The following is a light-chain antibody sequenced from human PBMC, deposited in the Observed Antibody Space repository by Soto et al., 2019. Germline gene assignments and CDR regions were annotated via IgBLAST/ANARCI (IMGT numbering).Light chain of an antibody. Sequence: IQMTQSPSSLSASVGDRVTITCRASQSINSYLNWYQQKPGRAPKLLIYAASSLQSGVPSRFSGSGSETEFTLSISSLQPEDFATYFCQQIYSAPLTFGGGTKVDIK. CDR2: AAS. CDR3: QQIYSAPLT. J-gene: IGKJ4*01. CDR1: QSINSY. V-gene: IGKV1-39*01.